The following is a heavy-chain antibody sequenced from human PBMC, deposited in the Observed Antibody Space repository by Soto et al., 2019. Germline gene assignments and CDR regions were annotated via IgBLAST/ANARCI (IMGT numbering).Heavy chain of an antibody. D-gene: IGHD3-22*01. CDR1: GFTFSNYG. Sequence: GGSLRLSCAASGFTFSNYGMHWVRQAPGKGLEWVAVISYDGSNKYYAVSVKGRFTISRDNSKNALYLQMNSLTAEDTAGYYCARGKYSYDSSGYYTFEYYFDYWGQGTLVTVSS. CDR2: ISYDGSNK. J-gene: IGHJ4*02. V-gene: IGHV3-30*03. CDR3: ARGKYSYDSSGYYTFEYYFDY.